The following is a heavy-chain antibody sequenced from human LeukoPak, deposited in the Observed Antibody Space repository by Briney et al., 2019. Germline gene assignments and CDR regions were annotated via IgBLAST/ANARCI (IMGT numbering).Heavy chain of an antibody. CDR3: ASRVLRYFDWLFSRYYFGY. D-gene: IGHD3-9*01. CDR2: IYYSGST. J-gene: IGHJ4*02. Sequence: SETLSLTCTVSGGSISSYYWSWIRQPPGKGLEWIGYIYYSGSTNYNPSLKSRVTISVDTSKNQFSLKLSSVTAADTAVYYCASRVLRYFDWLFSRYYFGYWGQGTLVTVSS. CDR1: GGSISSYY. V-gene: IGHV4-59*12.